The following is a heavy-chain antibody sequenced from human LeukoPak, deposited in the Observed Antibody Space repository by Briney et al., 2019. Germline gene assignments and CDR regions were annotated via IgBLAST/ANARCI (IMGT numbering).Heavy chain of an antibody. CDR1: GYTLTELS. D-gene: IGHD4-11*01. CDR2: FDPEDGET. Sequence: ASXXXSCKVSGYTLTELSMHWVRQAPGKGLEGMGGFDPEDGETIYAQKFQGRVTITEETSTDTAYMELSSLRSEDTAVYYCATRIRYSNYVGGWFDPWGQGTLVTVSS. J-gene: IGHJ5*02. CDR3: ATRIRYSNYVGGWFDP. V-gene: IGHV1-24*01.